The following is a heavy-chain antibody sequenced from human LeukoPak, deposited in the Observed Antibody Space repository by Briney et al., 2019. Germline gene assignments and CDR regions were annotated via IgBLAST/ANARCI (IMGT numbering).Heavy chain of an antibody. CDR1: GFTFSGYS. J-gene: IGHJ4*02. CDR3: AREVSEGFNF. V-gene: IGHV3-21*01. CDR2: FGTRSTSV. Sequence: PGGSLRLSCTASGFTFSGYSMNWIRQAPGKGLEWVSSFGTRSTSVYHAGSVKGRFAIPRDNAKNSLYLQMNSPRAEDTALYYCAREVSEGFNFWGQGTLVTVSS. D-gene: IGHD3-22*01.